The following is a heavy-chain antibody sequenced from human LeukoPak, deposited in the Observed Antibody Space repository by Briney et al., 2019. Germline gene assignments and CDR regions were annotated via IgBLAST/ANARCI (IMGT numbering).Heavy chain of an antibody. CDR1: GYTFTGYY. CDR2: INPNSGGT. Sequence: ASVKVSCKASGYTFTGYYMHWVRQAPGQGLEWIGWINPNSGGTNYAQKFQGRVTMTRDTSISTAYMELSRLRSDDTAVYYCARVAFSRSGGSCYGYWGQGTLVTVSS. D-gene: IGHD2-15*01. V-gene: IGHV1-2*02. J-gene: IGHJ4*02. CDR3: ARVAFSRSGGSCYGY.